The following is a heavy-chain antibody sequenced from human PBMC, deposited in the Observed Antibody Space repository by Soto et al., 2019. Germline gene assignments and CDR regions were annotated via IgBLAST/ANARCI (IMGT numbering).Heavy chain of an antibody. CDR3: ANTQGYGSGGSCPTAFYYYYGMDV. CDR2: IIPIFGTA. J-gene: IGHJ6*02. D-gene: IGHD2-15*01. V-gene: IGHV1-69*01. Sequence: QVQLVQSGAEVKKPGSSVKVSCKASGGTFSSYAISWVRQAPGQGLEWMGGIIPIFGTANYAQKFQGRVTITADQSTSTAYMELSSLRSEDTAVYYCANTQGYGSGGSCPTAFYYYYGMDVWGQGTTVTVSS. CDR1: GGTFSSYA.